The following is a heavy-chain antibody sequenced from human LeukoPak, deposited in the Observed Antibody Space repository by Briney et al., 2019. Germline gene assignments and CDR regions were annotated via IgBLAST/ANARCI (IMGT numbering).Heavy chain of an antibody. CDR3: ARDSSRDGYNPNYFDY. D-gene: IGHD5-24*01. J-gene: IGHJ4*02. Sequence: SQTLSLTCTVSGGSISSGDYYWSWIRQPPGKGLEWIGYIYYSGSTYYNPSLKSRVTISVDTSKNQFSLKLTSVTAADTAVYYCARDSSRDGYNPNYFDYWGQGTLVTVSS. CDR2: IYYSGST. CDR1: GGSISSGDYY. V-gene: IGHV4-30-4*01.